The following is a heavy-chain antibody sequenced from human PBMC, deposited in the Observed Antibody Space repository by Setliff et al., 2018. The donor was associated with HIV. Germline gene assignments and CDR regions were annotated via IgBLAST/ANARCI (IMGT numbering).Heavy chain of an antibody. CDR1: GGSFSGNY. CDR2: INHRGTT. CDR3: ARDMMRWLVMVPGATWGYFDS. D-gene: IGHD3-16*01. J-gene: IGHJ4*02. Sequence: SETLSLTCAVYGGSFSGNYWTWIRQPPGKGLEWIGEINHRGTTKYNPSLKSRVTISKDMSKNQFSLRLTSATVADTAVYYCARDMMRWLVMVPGATWGYFDSWGQGALVTVSS. V-gene: IGHV4-34*01.